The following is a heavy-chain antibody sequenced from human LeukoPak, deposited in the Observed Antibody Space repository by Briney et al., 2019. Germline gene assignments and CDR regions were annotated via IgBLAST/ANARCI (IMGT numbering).Heavy chain of an antibody. Sequence: PGGSLRLSCAASGFTFSNYWMNWVRQAPGKGLEWVANVKQDGSERYYVASVKGRFTISRDNAKNSLFLQMNSLRAEDTAVYYCARVQGHPPNGLDIWGQGTMVTVSS. V-gene: IGHV3-7*01. J-gene: IGHJ3*02. CDR2: VKQDGSER. D-gene: IGHD2-8*01. CDR1: GFTFSNYW. CDR3: ARVQGHPPNGLDI.